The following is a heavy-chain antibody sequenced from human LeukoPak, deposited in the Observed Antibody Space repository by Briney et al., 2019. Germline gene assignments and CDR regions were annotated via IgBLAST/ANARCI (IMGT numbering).Heavy chain of an antibody. CDR3: AKDIEDIVATILPF. CDR1: GFTFSSYG. V-gene: IGHV3-30*02. J-gene: IGHJ4*02. CDR2: IRYDGSNK. Sequence: PGGSLRLSCAASGFTFSSYGMHWVRQAPGKGLEWVAFIRYDGSNKYYADSVKGRFTISRDNSKNTLYLQMNSLRAEDTAVYYCAKDIEDIVATILPFWGQGTPVTVSS. D-gene: IGHD5-12*01.